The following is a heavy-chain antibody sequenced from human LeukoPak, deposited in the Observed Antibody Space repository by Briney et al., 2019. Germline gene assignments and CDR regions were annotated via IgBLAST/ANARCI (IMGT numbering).Heavy chain of an antibody. D-gene: IGHD3-10*01. CDR1: GGSISSSNW. J-gene: IGHJ4*02. CDR3: ARDLQTSGSPL. V-gene: IGHV4-4*02. Sequence: TSETLSLTCAVSGGSISSSNWWSWVRQSPEKGLEWIGEIYHSGSTTYNPSLKSRVTISVDKSKNHFSLKLSSVTVADTAVYYCARDLQTSGSPLWGQGTLVSVSS. CDR2: IYHSGST.